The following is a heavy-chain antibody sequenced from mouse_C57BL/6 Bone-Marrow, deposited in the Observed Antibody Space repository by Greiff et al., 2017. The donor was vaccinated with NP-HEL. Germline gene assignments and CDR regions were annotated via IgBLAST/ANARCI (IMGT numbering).Heavy chain of an antibody. CDR2: ISSGSSTS. Sequence: EVKLVESGGGLVKPGGSLKLSCAASGFTFSDYGMHWVRQAPEKGLEWVAYISSGSSTSYYADTVKGRVTISRDNAKNTLFLQMTSLRSEDTAMYYCARPRYYGSSYDFDYWGQGTTLTVSS. D-gene: IGHD1-1*01. CDR3: ARPRYYGSSYDFDY. J-gene: IGHJ2*01. CDR1: GFTFSDYG. V-gene: IGHV5-17*01.